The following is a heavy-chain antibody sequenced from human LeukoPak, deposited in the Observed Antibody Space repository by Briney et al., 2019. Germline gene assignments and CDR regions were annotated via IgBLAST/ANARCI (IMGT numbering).Heavy chain of an antibody. D-gene: IGHD3-22*01. CDR2: IYYSGST. V-gene: IGHV4-38-2*02. CDR1: KFTFSDYY. J-gene: IGHJ4*02. Sequence: PGGSLRLSCAASKFTFSDYYMSWIRQPPGKGLEWIGSIYYSGSTYYNPSLKSRVTISVDTSKNQFSLKLSSVTAADTAVYYCARDYDSSGYYYGLDYWGQGTLVTVSS. CDR3: ARDYDSSGYYYGLDY.